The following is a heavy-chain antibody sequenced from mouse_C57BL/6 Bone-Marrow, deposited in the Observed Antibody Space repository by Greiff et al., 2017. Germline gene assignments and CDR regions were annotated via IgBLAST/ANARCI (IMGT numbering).Heavy chain of an antibody. J-gene: IGHJ4*01. CDR2: ISSGGSYT. Sequence: EVQLVESGGDLVKPGGSLKLSCAASGFTFSSYGMSWVRQTPDKRLEWVANISSGGSYTYYPDSVKGRFTISRDNAKNTLYLQMSSLKSEDTAMYYCARRGYYYAMDYWGQGTSVTVSS. V-gene: IGHV5-6*01. CDR3: ARRGYYYAMDY. CDR1: GFTFSSYG.